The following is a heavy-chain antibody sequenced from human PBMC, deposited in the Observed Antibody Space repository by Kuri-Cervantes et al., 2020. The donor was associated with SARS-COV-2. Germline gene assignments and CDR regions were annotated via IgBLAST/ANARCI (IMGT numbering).Heavy chain of an antibody. CDR3: AEMGSSGPFDY. D-gene: IGHD6-19*01. CDR1: GGSFSGYY. J-gene: IGHJ4*02. V-gene: IGHV4-34*01. Sequence: SQTFSLTCAVCGGSFSGYYWSWIRQPPGKGLEWIGEINHSGSTNYNPSLKSRVTISVDTSKNQFSLKLSSVNAADTAVYSCAEMGSSGPFDYWGQGTLVTVSS. CDR2: INHSGST.